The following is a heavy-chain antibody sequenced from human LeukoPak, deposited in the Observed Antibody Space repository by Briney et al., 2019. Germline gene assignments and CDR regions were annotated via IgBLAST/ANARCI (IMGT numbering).Heavy chain of an antibody. CDR2: INPSGGST. V-gene: IGHV1-46*01. CDR3: ARGPRGYCTNGVCSDFEGNFDY. J-gene: IGHJ4*02. CDR1: GYTFTSYY. Sequence: GASVKVSCKASGYTFTSYYMHWVRQAPGQGLEWMGIINPSGGSTSYAQKFQGRVTMTRNTSISTAYMELSSLRSEDTAVYYCARGPRGYCTNGVCSDFEGNFDYWGQGTLVTVSS. D-gene: IGHD2-8*01.